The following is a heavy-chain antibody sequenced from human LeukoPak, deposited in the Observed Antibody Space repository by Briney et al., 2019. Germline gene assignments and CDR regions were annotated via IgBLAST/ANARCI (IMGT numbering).Heavy chain of an antibody. J-gene: IGHJ5*02. D-gene: IGHD6-25*01. Sequence: GGSLRLSCAASGFTFSDYYMSWIRQAPGKGLEWVSYISSSGSTIYYADSVKGRFTISRDNAKNSLYLQMNSLRAEDTAVYYCARASSSDKNWFDPWGQGTLVTVPS. CDR2: ISSSGSTI. CDR3: ARASSSDKNWFDP. V-gene: IGHV3-11*01. CDR1: GFTFSDYY.